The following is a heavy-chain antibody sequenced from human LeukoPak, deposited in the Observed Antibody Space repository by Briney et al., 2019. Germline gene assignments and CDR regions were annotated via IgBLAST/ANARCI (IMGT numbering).Heavy chain of an antibody. D-gene: IGHD6-13*01. CDR3: ASHQSSSWYDYYYYYMDV. J-gene: IGHJ6*03. Sequence: EASVKVSCKASGYNFTSYAMNWVRQAPGQGLEWMGWINTNTGNPTYAQGFTGRFVFSLDTSVSTAYLQISSLKAEDTAVYYCASHQSSSWYDYYYYYMDVWGKGTTVTVSS. CDR2: INTNTGNP. CDR1: GYNFTSYA. V-gene: IGHV7-4-1*02.